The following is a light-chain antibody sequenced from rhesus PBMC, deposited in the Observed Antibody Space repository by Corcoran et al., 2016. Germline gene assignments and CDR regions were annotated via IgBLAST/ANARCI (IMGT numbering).Light chain of an antibody. J-gene: IGLJ1*01. CDR1: SSDIGAYSY. CDR3: CSYTTSSTFI. V-gene: IGLV2S7*01. CDR2: GVS. Sequence: QSAPTQPPSVSGSPGQSVTISCTGTSSDIGAYSYVSWYQQHPGKAPKVMIYGVSNRPSGVSDRFSGSKSGNTASLTISGLQAEDEADYYCCSYTTSSTFIFGAGTRLTVL.